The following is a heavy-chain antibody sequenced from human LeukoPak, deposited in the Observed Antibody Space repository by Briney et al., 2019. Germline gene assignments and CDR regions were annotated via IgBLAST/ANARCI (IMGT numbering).Heavy chain of an antibody. Sequence: ASVKVSCKASGYTFTGYYMHWVRQAPGQGLEWMGWINPNSGGTNYAQKFQGRVTMTRDTSISTAYMELSRLRSDDTAVYYCARVYSTVTTLGYYYYMDVWGKGTTVTVSS. V-gene: IGHV1-2*02. CDR3: ARVYSTVTTLGYYYYMDV. CDR1: GYTFTGYY. D-gene: IGHD4-17*01. CDR2: INPNSGGT. J-gene: IGHJ6*03.